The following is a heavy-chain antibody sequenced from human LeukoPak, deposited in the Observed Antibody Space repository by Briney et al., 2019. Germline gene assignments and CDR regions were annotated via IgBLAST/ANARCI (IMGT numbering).Heavy chain of an antibody. CDR2: IRGSGGST. CDR1: GFTFSTYA. D-gene: IGHD3-9*01. Sequence: GGSLRLSCATSGFTFSTYAMSWVRQAPGKGLEWVSAIRGSGGSTYYADSVKGRFTISRNNSKNTLFLQMNSLRAEDTAVYYCAKETFYFERLFDGWGQGTLVTVSS. CDR3: AKETFYFERLFDG. V-gene: IGHV3-23*01. J-gene: IGHJ4*02.